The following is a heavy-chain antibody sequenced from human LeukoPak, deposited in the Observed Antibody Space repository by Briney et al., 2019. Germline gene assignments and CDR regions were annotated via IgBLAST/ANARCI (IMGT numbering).Heavy chain of an antibody. Sequence: TLSLTCAVSGGSISSSNWWSWIRQHPGKGLEWIGHIYNSGSTYYNPSLKSRVTISVDTSMNQFSLKLTSVTAADTAVYYCARDISESYFDYWGQGTLVTVSS. CDR2: IYNSGST. V-gene: IGHV4-31*11. CDR1: GGSISSSNW. CDR3: ARDISESYFDY. J-gene: IGHJ4*02.